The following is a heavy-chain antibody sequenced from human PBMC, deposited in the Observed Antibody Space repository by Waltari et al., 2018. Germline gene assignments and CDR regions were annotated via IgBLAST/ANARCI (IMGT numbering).Heavy chain of an antibody. V-gene: IGHV3-30-3*01. D-gene: IGHD4-17*01. CDR2: ISYDGSNK. CDR3: ARVGPSTVTTLRYYYYGMDV. CDR1: GFPFSSYA. Sequence: QVHLVESGGGVVQPGRSLRLSCAASGFPFSSYAMHWFRQPPGKGLEWVAVISYDGSNKYYADSVKGRFTISRDNSKNTLYLQMNSLRAEDTAVYYCARVGPSTVTTLRYYYYGMDVWGQGTTVTVSS. J-gene: IGHJ6*02.